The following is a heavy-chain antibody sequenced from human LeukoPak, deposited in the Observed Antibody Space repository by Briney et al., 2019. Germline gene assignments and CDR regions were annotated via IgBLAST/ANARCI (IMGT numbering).Heavy chain of an antibody. CDR2: ISSSSSYI. CDR1: GFTFSSYS. J-gene: IGHJ6*02. CDR3: ARGTLVLRFLEWLLSHGMDV. Sequence: GGSLRLSCAASGFTFSSYSMNWVRQAPGKGLEWVSSISSSSSYIYYADPVKGRFTISRDNAKNSLYLQMNSLRAEDTAVYYCARGTLVLRFLEWLLSHGMDVWGQGTTVTVSS. D-gene: IGHD3-3*01. V-gene: IGHV3-21*01.